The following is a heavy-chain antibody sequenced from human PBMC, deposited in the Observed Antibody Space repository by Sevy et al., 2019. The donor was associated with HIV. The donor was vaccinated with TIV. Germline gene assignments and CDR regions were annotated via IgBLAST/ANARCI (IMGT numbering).Heavy chain of an antibody. CDR1: GFTFSGYA. D-gene: IGHD6-19*01. V-gene: IGHV3-23*01. Sequence: GGSLRLSCAASGFTFSGYAMSWVRQAPGKGLEWVSAISGGGGNTYYADSVKGRFTVSRDNSRNTLYLQMNSLRAEDTAIYYCAKNGGWNKYYFDYWGQGTLVTVSS. CDR2: ISGGGGNT. CDR3: AKNGGWNKYYFDY. J-gene: IGHJ4*02.